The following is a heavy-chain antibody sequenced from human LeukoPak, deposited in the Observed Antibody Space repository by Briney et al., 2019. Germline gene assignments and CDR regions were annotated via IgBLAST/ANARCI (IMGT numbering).Heavy chain of an antibody. CDR1: GYTFTSYG. V-gene: IGHV1-18*01. CDR3: ARADISRRPGIVVVTFCDY. D-gene: IGHD3-22*01. J-gene: IGHJ4*02. Sequence: ASVKVSCKASGYTFTSYGISWVRQAPGQGLEWMGWISAYNGNTNYAQKLQGRVTMTTDTSTSTAYMELRSLRSDDTAVYYCARADISRRPGIVVVTFCDYWGQGTLVTVSS. CDR2: ISAYNGNT.